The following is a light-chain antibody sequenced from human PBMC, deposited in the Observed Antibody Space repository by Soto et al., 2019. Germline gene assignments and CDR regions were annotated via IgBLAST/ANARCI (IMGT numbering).Light chain of an antibody. Sequence: QPVLTQPPSVSGAPGQRVTISCTGSSSNIGAGYDVHWYLQLPGTAPKLLIYGNTNRPSGVPDRFSGSKSGSSASLAITGLQAEDEADYYCQSHDSSLHASVSGTGTKLTVL. CDR2: GNT. CDR3: QSHDSSLHASV. V-gene: IGLV1-40*01. CDR1: SSNIGAGYD. J-gene: IGLJ1*01.